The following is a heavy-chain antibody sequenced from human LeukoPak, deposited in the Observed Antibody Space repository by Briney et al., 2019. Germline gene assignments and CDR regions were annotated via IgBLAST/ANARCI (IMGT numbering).Heavy chain of an antibody. CDR1: GFTFSSYW. J-gene: IGHJ5*02. D-gene: IGHD1-14*01. CDR3: ARDSEPNWFDP. CDR2: IKQDGSEK. V-gene: IGHV3-7*01. Sequence: GGSLRLSCAASGFTFSSYWMSWVRQAPGKGLEWVANIKQDGSEKYYVDSVKGRFTISRDNAKNSLYLQMNSLRAEDTAGYYCARDSEPNWFDPWGQGTLVTVSS.